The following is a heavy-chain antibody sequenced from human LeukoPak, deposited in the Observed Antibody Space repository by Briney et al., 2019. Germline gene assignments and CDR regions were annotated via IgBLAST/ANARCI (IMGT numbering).Heavy chain of an antibody. D-gene: IGHD1-26*01. V-gene: IGHV3-23*01. J-gene: IGHJ4*02. CDR2: ISTSGGST. CDR3: AKEPYSGSQLLAY. Sequence: GGSLRLSCAASGFTFSSHAMSWVRQAPGKGLEWASAISTSGGSTYYADSVKGRFTISRDNSKNTLYLQMNSLRAEDTAVYYCAKEPYSGSQLLAYWGQGTLVTVSS. CDR1: GFTFSSHA.